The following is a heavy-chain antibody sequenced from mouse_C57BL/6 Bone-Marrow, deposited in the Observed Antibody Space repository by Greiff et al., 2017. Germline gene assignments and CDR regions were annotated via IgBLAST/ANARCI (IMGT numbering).Heavy chain of an antibody. V-gene: IGHV1-39*01. CDR2: INPNYGTT. CDR3: ARSAQALFLYAMDY. D-gene: IGHD3-2*02. Sequence: EVQLQQSGPELVKPGASEKISCKASGYSFTDYNMNWVKQSNGKSLEWIGVINPNYGTTSYNQKFKGKATLTVDQSSSTAYMQLNSLTSEDSAVYYCARSAQALFLYAMDYWGQATSVTVSS. CDR1: GYSFTDYN. J-gene: IGHJ4*01.